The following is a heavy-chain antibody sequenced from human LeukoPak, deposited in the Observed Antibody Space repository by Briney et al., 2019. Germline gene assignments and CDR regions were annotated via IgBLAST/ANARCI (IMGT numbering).Heavy chain of an antibody. V-gene: IGHV4-59*01. CDR2: IYYSGST. CDR1: GGSISSYY. D-gene: IGHD2-21*02. Sequence: SETLSLTCTVSGGSISSYYWSWVRQPPGKGLEWIGYIYYSGSTNYNPSLKSRVTISVDTSKNQFSLKLSSLTAADTAVYYCARDVVVTATRYFDIWGQGTMVTVSS. J-gene: IGHJ3*02. CDR3: ARDVVVTATRYFDI.